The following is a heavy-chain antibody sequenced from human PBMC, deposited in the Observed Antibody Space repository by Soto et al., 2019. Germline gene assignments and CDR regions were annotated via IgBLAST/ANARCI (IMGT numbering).Heavy chain of an antibody. D-gene: IGHD3-10*01. V-gene: IGHV3-33*01. CDR2: IWSDGSNK. J-gene: IGHJ4*02. CDR1: GFTFSNYG. Sequence: GGSLRLSCAASGFTFSNYGMHWVRQAPGKGLEWVAVIWSDGSNKYYADSVKGRFTISRDNSKNTLFLQMDSLRAEDTAVYYCARRGYFYGSGSYQSIDYWGQGTLVTVSS. CDR3: ARRGYFYGSGSYQSIDY.